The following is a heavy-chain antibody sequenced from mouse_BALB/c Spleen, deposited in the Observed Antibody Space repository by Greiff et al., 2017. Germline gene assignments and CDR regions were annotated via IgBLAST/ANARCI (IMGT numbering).Heavy chain of an antibody. V-gene: IGHV6-6*02. J-gene: IGHJ2*01. CDR3: TRDYGNYY. CDR2: IRLKSNNYAT. D-gene: IGHD2-1*01. Sequence: EVKVEESGGGLVQPGGSMKLSCVASGFTFSNYWMNWVRQSPEKGLEWVAEIRLKSNNYATHYAESVKGRFTISRDDSKSSVYLQMNNLRAEDTGIYYCTRDYGNYYWGQGTTLTVSS. CDR1: GFTFSNYW.